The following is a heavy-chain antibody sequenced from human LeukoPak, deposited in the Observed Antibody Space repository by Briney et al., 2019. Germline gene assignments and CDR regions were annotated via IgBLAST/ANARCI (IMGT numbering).Heavy chain of an antibody. CDR2: ISSSSSTI. CDR1: GFTFSSYS. V-gene: IGHV3-48*01. D-gene: IGHD6-6*01. Sequence: GGSLRLSCAASGFTFSSYSMNWVRQAPGKGLEWVSYISSSSSTIYYADSVKGRFTISRDNAKNSLYLQMNSLRAEDTAVYYCARVEYSSSSDWFDPWGQGTLVTVSS. J-gene: IGHJ5*02. CDR3: ARVEYSSSSDWFDP.